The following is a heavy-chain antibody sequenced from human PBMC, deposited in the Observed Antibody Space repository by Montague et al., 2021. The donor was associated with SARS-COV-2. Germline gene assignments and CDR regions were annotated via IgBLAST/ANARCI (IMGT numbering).Heavy chain of an antibody. CDR1: GSGFSDYE. CDR3: ARQSLEFVYGHKGFDI. CDR2: ISSFSSTK. D-gene: IGHD5-24*01. Sequence: SLRLSCAASGSGFSDYEMNWLRQAPGGRLEWVAYISSFSSTKYYADSVKGRFSISKENSQNLAYLQMNTLTVDDTALYYCARQSLEFVYGHKGFDIWGRGTMVVVSS. V-gene: IGHV3-48*03. J-gene: IGHJ3*02.